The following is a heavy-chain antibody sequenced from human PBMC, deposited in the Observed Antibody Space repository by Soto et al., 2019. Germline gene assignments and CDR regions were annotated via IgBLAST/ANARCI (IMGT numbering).Heavy chain of an antibody. CDR3: GKVGIAQDFDV. CDR1: GVTFSSYA. D-gene: IGHD6-13*01. J-gene: IGHJ3*01. V-gene: IGHV1-69*06. Sequence: YSVRFFGKASGVTFSSYAISRVRQAHGPGREWMGGIIPIFGTAKHAQKLQGRVTITADKPTSTAYMELSSLRSEGKAVCYCGKVGIAQDFDVWGQGTMVTVSS. CDR2: IIPIFGTA.